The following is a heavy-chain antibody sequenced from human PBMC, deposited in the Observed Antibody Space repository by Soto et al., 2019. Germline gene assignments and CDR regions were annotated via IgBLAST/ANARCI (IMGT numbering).Heavy chain of an antibody. CDR2: INSDGSST. CDR1: GFTFSSYW. V-gene: IGHV3-74*01. J-gene: IGHJ6*02. Sequence: GGSLRLSCAASGFTFSSYWMHWVRQAPGKWLVWVSRINSDGSSTSYADSVKGRFTISRDNAKNTLYLQMNSLRAEDTAVYYCARSLAARPYYYYGMDVWGQGTTVNVSS. CDR3: ARSLAARPYYYYGMDV. D-gene: IGHD6-6*01.